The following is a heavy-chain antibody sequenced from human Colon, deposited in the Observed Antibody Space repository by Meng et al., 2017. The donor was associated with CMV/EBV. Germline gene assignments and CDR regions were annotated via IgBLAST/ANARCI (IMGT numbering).Heavy chain of an antibody. CDR1: GDSISGRSYY. CDR2: IYYTGND. CDR3: ARMALHWYFDL. V-gene: IGHV4-39*07. Sequence: QLTEPVPGLVNPSETLSLTCTVSGDSISGRSYYWGCIRQPPGKGLEWIASIYYTGNDYHNPSLKSRVTISIDTSNNQFSLRLTSVTAADTAVYYCARMALHWYFDLWGRGTLVTVFS. J-gene: IGHJ2*01. D-gene: IGHD5-24*01.